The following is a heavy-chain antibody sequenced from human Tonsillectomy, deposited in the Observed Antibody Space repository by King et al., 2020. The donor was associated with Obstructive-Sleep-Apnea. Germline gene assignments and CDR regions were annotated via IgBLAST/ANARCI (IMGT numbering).Heavy chain of an antibody. V-gene: IGHV4-39*07. CDR3: ARALGIAAVGTKAFDI. CDR2: IYYSGST. Sequence: QLQESGPGLVKPSETLSLTCTVSGGSIGSSSYYWGWIRQPPGKGLECIGSIYYSGSTNYNPSLKSRVTISVDTSKNQFSLKLNSVTAADTAVYYCARALGIAAVGTKAFDIWGQGTMVTVSS. D-gene: IGHD6-13*01. CDR1: GGSIGSSSYY. J-gene: IGHJ3*02.